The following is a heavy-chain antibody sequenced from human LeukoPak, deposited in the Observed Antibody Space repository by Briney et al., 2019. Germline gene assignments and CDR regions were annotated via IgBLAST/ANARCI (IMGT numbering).Heavy chain of an antibody. D-gene: IGHD3-22*01. CDR3: ARAPPDYYDSSGGDAFDI. V-gene: IGHV3-53*01. Sequence: PGGSLRLSCAASGFTVSSNYMSWVRQAPGKGLEWVSVIYSGGSTYYADSVKGRFTISRDNSKNTLYLQMNSLRAEDTAVYYCARAPPDYYDSSGGDAFDIWGQGTMVTVSS. J-gene: IGHJ3*02. CDR2: IYSGGST. CDR1: GFTVSSNY.